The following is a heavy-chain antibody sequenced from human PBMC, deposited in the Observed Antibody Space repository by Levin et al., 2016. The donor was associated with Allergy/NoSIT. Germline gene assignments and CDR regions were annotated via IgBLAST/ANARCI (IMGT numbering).Heavy chain of an antibody. CDR3: SRHRPDYSYYDPRDH. Sequence: GESLKISCAASGFTFSSYSMNWFRQAPGKGLEWVSYITSSSNTRYYADSVQGRFTISRDNAKNSLYLQMNSLRGEDTAVYYCSRHRPDYSYYDPRDHWGQGTLVTVSS. J-gene: IGHJ4*02. CDR1: GFTFSSYS. CDR2: ITSSSNTR. V-gene: IGHV3-48*01. D-gene: IGHD4-11*01.